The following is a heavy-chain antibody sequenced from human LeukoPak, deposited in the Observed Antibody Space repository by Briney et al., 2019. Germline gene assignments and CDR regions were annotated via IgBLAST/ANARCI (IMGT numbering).Heavy chain of an antibody. Sequence: GGSLRLSCAASGFTFSGSAMHWVRQASGKGLEWVGRIRSKANSYATAYAASVKGRFTISRDDSKNTAYLQMNSLRTEDTAVYYCTRPTGYNNYWGQGTLVTVSS. J-gene: IGHJ4*02. CDR3: TRPTGYNNY. CDR2: IRSKANSYAT. CDR1: GFTFSGSA. V-gene: IGHV3-73*01. D-gene: IGHD1-1*01.